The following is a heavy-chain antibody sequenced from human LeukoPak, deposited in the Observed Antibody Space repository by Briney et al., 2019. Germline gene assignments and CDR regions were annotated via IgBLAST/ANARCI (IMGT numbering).Heavy chain of an antibody. V-gene: IGHV3-30*18. CDR3: AKDRYSSGWYNDY. CDR2: ISYDGSNK. Sequence: PGGSLRLSCAAPGFTFSSYGMHWVRQAPGKGLEWVAVISYDGSNKYYADSVKGRFTISRDNSKNTLYLQMNSLRAEDTAVYYCAKDRYSSGWYNDYWGQGTLVTVSS. CDR1: GFTFSSYG. D-gene: IGHD6-19*01. J-gene: IGHJ4*02.